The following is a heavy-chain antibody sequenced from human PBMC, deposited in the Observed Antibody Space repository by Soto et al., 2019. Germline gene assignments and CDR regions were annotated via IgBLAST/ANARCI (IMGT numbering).Heavy chain of an antibody. D-gene: IGHD2-15*01. CDR1: GYTFTRYT. J-gene: IGHJ5*02. CDR3: ARGIATGQLDP. V-gene: IGHV1-3*01. Sequence: ASVKVSCKASGYTFTRYTMNWVRQAPGQRLEWTGWINPDNGNTKSSQKFQHRVIITRDTSASTAYMDLSSLRSEDTAVYYCARGIATGQLDPWGQGTLVTVSS. CDR2: INPDNGNT.